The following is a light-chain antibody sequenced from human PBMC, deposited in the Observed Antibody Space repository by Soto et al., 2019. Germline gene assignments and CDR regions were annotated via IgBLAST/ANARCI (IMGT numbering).Light chain of an antibody. Sequence: QSALTQPPSASGSPGQSVTISCTGTSSDVGGYNYVSWYQQHPGKAPKLMIYEVSKRPSGVPDRFSGSKSGNTASLTVSGLQAEDEADYYRSSYAGNNNLGVFGTGTKVTVL. CDR1: SSDVGGYNY. CDR2: EVS. CDR3: SSYAGNNNLGV. J-gene: IGLJ1*01. V-gene: IGLV2-8*01.